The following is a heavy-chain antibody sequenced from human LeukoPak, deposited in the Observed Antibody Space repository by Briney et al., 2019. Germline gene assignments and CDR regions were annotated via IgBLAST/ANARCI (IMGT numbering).Heavy chain of an antibody. Sequence: GGSLRLSCAASGFTFSSYAMSWVRQSPGKGLEWASSISGSGGFGGSGGDTYFADSVKGRFTISRDNYKNTVHLQMTSLRADDTAVYYCARVGPGAWGPGTLVAVSS. CDR1: GFTFSSYA. CDR2: ISGSGGFGGSGGDT. CDR3: ARVGPGA. V-gene: IGHV3-23*01. J-gene: IGHJ5*02. D-gene: IGHD3-16*01.